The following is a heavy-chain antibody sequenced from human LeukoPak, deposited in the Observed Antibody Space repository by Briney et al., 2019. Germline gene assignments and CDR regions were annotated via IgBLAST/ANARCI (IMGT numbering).Heavy chain of an antibody. D-gene: IGHD2-8*01. CDR3: ARAGVRKYGRFYFDY. V-gene: IGHV3-7*01. CDR2: INQNEGET. J-gene: IGHJ4*02. CDR1: EFTFSSYY. Sequence: PGGSLRLSCAASEFTFSSYYMAWVRQVPGKGLEWVANINQNEGETNYVDSVKGRFTISGDSAKNSLYLQMNGLRAEDTAVYYCARAGVRKYGRFYFDYWGQGTLVTVSS.